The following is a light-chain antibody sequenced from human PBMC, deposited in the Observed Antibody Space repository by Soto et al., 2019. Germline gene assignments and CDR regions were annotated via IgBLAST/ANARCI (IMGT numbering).Light chain of an antibody. V-gene: IGKV3-15*01. Sequence: ETVMTQSPGTLSVSLGERATLSCRASQSVSIHLAWYQPTPGQAPRLFXYDTSTRANGIPARFSGSGSGTEFTLTFSSLQSEDFAVYYGQQYSNWPPITFGQGTRLEIK. CDR3: QQYSNWPPIT. CDR1: QSVSIH. CDR2: DTS. J-gene: IGKJ5*01.